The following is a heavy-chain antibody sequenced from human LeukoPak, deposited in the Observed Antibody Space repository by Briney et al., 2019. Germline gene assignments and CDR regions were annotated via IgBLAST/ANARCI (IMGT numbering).Heavy chain of an antibody. D-gene: IGHD2-15*01. Sequence: KPSETLSLTCTVSDYSIHSGYYWAWIRQSPGKGLEWIGSVYHSGSTYYSPSLKSRVTISVDTSKNQFSLRLSSVTAADTAIYYCARDLSGPMIFDYWGQGTLVTVSS. J-gene: IGHJ4*02. V-gene: IGHV4-38-2*02. CDR1: DYSIHSGYY. CDR2: VYHSGST. CDR3: ARDLSGPMIFDY.